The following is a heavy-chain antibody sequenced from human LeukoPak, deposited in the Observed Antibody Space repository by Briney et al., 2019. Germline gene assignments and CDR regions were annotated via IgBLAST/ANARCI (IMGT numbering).Heavy chain of an antibody. D-gene: IGHD3-10*01. CDR2: ISGSGGST. CDR1: GFTFSSYA. V-gene: IGHV3-23*01. J-gene: IGHJ3*02. CDR3: AKDKRGDRAFDI. Sequence: PGGSLRLSCAASGFTFSSYAMSWVRQAPGKGLEWVSAISGSGGSTYYADSVKGRFIISRDNSKNTLYLQMNSLRAEDTAVYYCAKDKRGDRAFDIWGQGTMVIVSS.